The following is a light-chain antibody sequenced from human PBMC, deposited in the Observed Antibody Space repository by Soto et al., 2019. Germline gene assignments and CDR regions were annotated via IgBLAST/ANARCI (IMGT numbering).Light chain of an antibody. CDR3: QQYNRYPYT. V-gene: IGKV1-5*03. CDR2: KAS. CDR1: QIISRW. Sequence: DIQMTQSPSTLSASVRDRVTITCRASQIISRWLAWYQQKPGKAPKLLIYKASSLESGVPSRFSGSGSGTEFTLTISSLEPDDFANYYCQQYNRYPYTFGQGTKLEIK. J-gene: IGKJ2*01.